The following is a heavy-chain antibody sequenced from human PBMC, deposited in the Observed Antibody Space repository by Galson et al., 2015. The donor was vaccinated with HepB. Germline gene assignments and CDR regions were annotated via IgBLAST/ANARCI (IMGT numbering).Heavy chain of an antibody. CDR3: AKDQDPNYSYYMDL. CDR1: GFIFSTYG. V-gene: IGHV3-30*02. Sequence: SLRLSCAASGFIFSTYGMHWVRQAPGKGLEWVALIWDDGSNEYYADSVKGRFTISRDNFKNTLTLQMTSLRAEDTAVYYCAKDQDPNYSYYMDLWGKGTTVTVSS. J-gene: IGHJ6*03. CDR2: IWDDGSNE.